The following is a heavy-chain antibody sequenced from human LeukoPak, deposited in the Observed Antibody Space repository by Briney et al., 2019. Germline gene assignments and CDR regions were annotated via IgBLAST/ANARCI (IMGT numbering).Heavy chain of an antibody. D-gene: IGHD6-13*01. CDR2: IKSKTDGGTT. CDR3: TTIAAAGYLDY. Sequence: GGSLRLSCAASGITFINAWMTWVRQAPGKGLEWVGRIKSKTDGGTTDYAAPVKGRFTISRDDSKNTLYLQMNSLKTEDTAVYYCTTIAAAGYLDYWGQGTLVTVSS. V-gene: IGHV3-15*01. CDR1: GITFINAW. J-gene: IGHJ4*02.